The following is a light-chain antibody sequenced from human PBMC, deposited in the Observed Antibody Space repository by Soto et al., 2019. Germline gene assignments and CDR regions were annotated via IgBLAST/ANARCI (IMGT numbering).Light chain of an antibody. V-gene: IGLV2-14*03. CDR2: DVS. Sequence: QSALTQPASVSGSPGQSITISCSGSSSDVGGYNYVSWYQQHSGKAPRVMIYDVSNRPSGVSDRFSGSKSGNTATLTISGLQAEDEPDYYCSSYTSDNTYVFASGTKLTVL. CDR3: SSYTSDNTYV. CDR1: SSDVGGYNY. J-gene: IGLJ1*01.